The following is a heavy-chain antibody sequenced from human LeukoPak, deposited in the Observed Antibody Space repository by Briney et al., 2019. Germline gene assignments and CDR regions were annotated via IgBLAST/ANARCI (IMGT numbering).Heavy chain of an antibody. CDR3: AKDHLPYYAILTGLDY. CDR2: IWYDGSNK. V-gene: IGHV3-33*06. Sequence: PGRSLRLSCAASGFTFSSYGMHWVRQAPGKGLEWVAVIWYDGSNKYYADSVKGRFTISRDNSKNTLYLQMTSLRAEATAVYYCAKDHLPYYAILTGLDYWGQGTLVTVSS. J-gene: IGHJ4*02. CDR1: GFTFSSYG. D-gene: IGHD3-9*01.